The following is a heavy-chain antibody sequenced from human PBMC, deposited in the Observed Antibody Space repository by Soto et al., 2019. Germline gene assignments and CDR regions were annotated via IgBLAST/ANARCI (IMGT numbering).Heavy chain of an antibody. CDR3: AKGVVTTVTLEYCYGMDV. V-gene: IGHV3-23*01. D-gene: IGHD4-4*01. Sequence: EVQLLESGGGLVQPGGSLRLSCAASGFTFSSYAMSWVRQAPGKGLEWVSAISGSGGSTYYADSVKGRFTISRDNSKNTLYLQMNSLRAEDTAVYYCAKGVVTTVTLEYCYGMDVWGQGTTVTVSS. J-gene: IGHJ6*02. CDR1: GFTFSSYA. CDR2: ISGSGGST.